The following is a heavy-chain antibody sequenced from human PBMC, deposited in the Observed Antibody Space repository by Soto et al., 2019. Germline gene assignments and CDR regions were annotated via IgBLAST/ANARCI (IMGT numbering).Heavy chain of an antibody. CDR1: GFTFRNYD. CDR3: ARTDRDFYGLDV. J-gene: IGHJ6*02. Sequence: EVQLVESGGGLVQPGGSLGLSCEAPGFTFRNYDMPWARQGTGKGLEWVSGISAAGDPDYADSVEGRFTISRENAQNSFFLQMNSLRVGDTAVYYCARTDRDFYGLDVWGQGTTVIVSS. CDR2: ISAAGDP. V-gene: IGHV3-13*05.